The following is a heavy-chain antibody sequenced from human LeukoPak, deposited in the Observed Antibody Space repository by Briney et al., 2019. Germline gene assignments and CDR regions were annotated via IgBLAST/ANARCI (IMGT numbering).Heavy chain of an antibody. CDR1: GFVLSSYG. V-gene: IGHV3-33*06. Sequence: GGSLRLSCEASGFVLSSYGMHWVRQTPGKGLEWVAVIWHDGSNKHYRDSVKGRFTITRDNSKNTLFLQMNSLRVEDTAPYYCAKSVAIYFYYGLDVLVQLTTFTVAS. CDR3: AKSVAIYFYYGLDV. D-gene: IGHD3-3*01. CDR2: IWHDGSNK. J-gene: IGHJ6*02.